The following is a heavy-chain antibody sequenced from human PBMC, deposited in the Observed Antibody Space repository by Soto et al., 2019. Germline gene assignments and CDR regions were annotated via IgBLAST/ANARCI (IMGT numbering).Heavy chain of an antibody. V-gene: IGHV4-38-2*01. J-gene: IGHJ6*02. CDR1: GYSISSGYY. D-gene: IGHD1-26*01. CDR3: AGSYRDYYYGMDV. Sequence: SETLSLTCADSGYSISSGYYWGWIRQPPGKGLEWIGSIYHSGSTYYNPSLKSRVTISVDTSKNQFSLKLSSVTAADTAVYYCAGSYRDYYYGMDVWGQGTTVTVSS. CDR2: IYHSGST.